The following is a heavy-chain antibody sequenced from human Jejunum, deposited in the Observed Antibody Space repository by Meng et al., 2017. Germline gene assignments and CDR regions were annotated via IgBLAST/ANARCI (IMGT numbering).Heavy chain of an antibody. Sequence: HLQDTAPVLWKPSVTLSLTFTVTCSSIINTHCRSVVRQPPGKGLELIREISHTGRINYNPSLKSRVTMSLDKSKNQFSLDLTSVTGADTAVYYCARDLLDPNIAATGWFDPWGQGTLVTVSS. V-gene: IGHV4-4*02. CDR1: CSSIINTHC. CDR2: ISHTGRI. CDR3: ARDLLDPNIAATGWFDP. J-gene: IGHJ5*02. D-gene: IGHD2/OR15-2a*01.